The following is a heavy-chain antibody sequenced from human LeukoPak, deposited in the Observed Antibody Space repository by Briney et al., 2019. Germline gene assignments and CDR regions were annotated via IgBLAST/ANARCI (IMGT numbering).Heavy chain of an antibody. CDR2: ISYDGSNK. CDR3: ARRTAMASLDY. D-gene: IGHD5-18*01. Sequence: GRSLRLSCAASGFTFSSYAMHWVRQAPGKGLEWVAVISYDGSNKYYADSVKGRFTISRDNSKNTLYLQMNSLRAEDTAVYYCARRTAMASLDYWGQGTLVTVSS. J-gene: IGHJ4*02. V-gene: IGHV3-30-3*01. CDR1: GFTFSSYA.